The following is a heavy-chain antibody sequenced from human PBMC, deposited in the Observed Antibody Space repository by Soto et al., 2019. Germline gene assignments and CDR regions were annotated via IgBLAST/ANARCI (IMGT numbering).Heavy chain of an antibody. Sequence: SETLSLTCAVNGGSFSTYYWSWIRQPPGRGLEWVGEINHSGSTNYNPSLKSRVTMSVDTSKNQFSLKLSSVTAADTAVYYCARGPNAKDLGPFDYWGQGTLVTVSS. V-gene: IGHV4-34*01. CDR3: ARGPNAKDLGPFDY. CDR2: INHSGST. J-gene: IGHJ4*02. CDR1: GGSFSTYY.